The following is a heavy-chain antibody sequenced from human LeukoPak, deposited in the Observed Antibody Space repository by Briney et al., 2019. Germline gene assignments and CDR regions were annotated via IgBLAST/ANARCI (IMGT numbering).Heavy chain of an antibody. J-gene: IGHJ4*02. CDR2: IIPIFGTA. V-gene: IGHV1-69*13. Sequence: SVKVSCKASGGTFSSYAISWVRQAPGQGLEWMGGIIPIFGTANYAQEFQGRVTITADESTSTAYMELSSLRSEDTAVYYCARDTIPDCSGGSCYGHVSYFDYWGQGTLVTVSS. D-gene: IGHD2-15*01. CDR3: ARDTIPDCSGGSCYGHVSYFDY. CDR1: GGTFSSYA.